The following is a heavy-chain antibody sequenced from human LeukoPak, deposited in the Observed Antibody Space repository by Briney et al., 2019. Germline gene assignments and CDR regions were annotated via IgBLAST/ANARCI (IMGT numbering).Heavy chain of an antibody. Sequence: ASVKVSCKASGGTFSSYAISWVRQAPGQGLEWMGGIIPIFGTANYAQKFQGRVTITADESTSTAYMELSSLRSEDTAVYYCARVHGPTVGATYWFDPWGQGTLVTVSS. CDR3: ARVHGPTVGATYWFDP. D-gene: IGHD1-26*01. CDR2: IIPIFGTA. V-gene: IGHV1-69*01. J-gene: IGHJ5*02. CDR1: GGTFSSYA.